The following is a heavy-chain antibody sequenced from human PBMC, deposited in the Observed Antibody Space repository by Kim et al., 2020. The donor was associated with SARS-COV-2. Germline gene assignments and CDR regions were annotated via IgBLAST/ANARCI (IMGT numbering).Heavy chain of an antibody. Sequence: SGPTLVKPTQTLILTCTFSGFSLSTRGMCVSWIRQPPGKALEWLARIDWDDDKYYSTSLRTRLTISKDTPKNQVVLTMTNMDTVDTATYYCERIQCDCSSTSCQAASFDYWGQGTLVTVTS. J-gene: IGHJ4*02. CDR3: ERIQCDCSSTSCQAASFDY. D-gene: IGHD2-2*01. V-gene: IGHV2-70*11. CDR2: IDWDDDK. CDR1: GFSLSTRGMC.